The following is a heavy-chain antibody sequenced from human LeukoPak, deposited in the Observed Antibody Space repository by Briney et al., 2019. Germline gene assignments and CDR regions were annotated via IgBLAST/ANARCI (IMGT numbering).Heavy chain of an antibody. J-gene: IGHJ4*02. V-gene: IGHV3-74*01. CDR1: GFTFNTYW. Sequence: GGSLRLSCAASGFTFNTYWMHWVRQLQGRGLGWVSRINNDGTDVNYADSVKGRFTISRDNAKNTLYLQMNSLRAEDTAVYYCARVFHLIDHWGQGTLVTVTS. CDR3: ARVFHLIDH. CDR2: INNDGTDV.